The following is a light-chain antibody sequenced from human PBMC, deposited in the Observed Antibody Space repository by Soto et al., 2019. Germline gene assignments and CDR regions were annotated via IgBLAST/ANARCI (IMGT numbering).Light chain of an antibody. CDR2: DAY. CDR1: QSFRGL. CDR3: QQHGQWPIT. Sequence: EIVLTQSPATLSLSPGERATLSCRASQSFRGLLAWYQQKPGQAPRLLIYDAYNRATGIPPRFSGSGSGTEFTLTISSLQPEDFATYYCQQHGQWPITFGQGTRLEIK. J-gene: IGKJ5*01. V-gene: IGKV3-11*01.